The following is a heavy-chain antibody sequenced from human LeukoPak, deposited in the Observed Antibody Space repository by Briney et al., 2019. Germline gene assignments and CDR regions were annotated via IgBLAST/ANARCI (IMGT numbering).Heavy chain of an antibody. D-gene: IGHD3-16*01. V-gene: IGHV4-31*03. J-gene: IGHJ4*02. CDR3: AREGVTGDRFDY. CDR2: IYYSGST. Sequence: SETLSLTCPVSTGSISSGIYYWSWIRQHPGKGLEWIGYIYYSGSTYYNPSLKSRVTISVDTSKNQFSLKLSSVTAADTAVYYCAREGVTGDRFDYWGQGTLVTVSS. CDR1: TGSISSGIYY.